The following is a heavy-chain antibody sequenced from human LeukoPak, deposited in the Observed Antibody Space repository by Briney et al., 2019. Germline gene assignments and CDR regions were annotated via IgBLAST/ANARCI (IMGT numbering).Heavy chain of an antibody. CDR1: GGSISSSSYY. V-gene: IGHV4-39*07. CDR3: ARAVFRCSGGSCYGGWFDP. CDR2: IYYSGST. D-gene: IGHD2-15*01. Sequence: SETLSLTCTVSGGSISSSSYYWGWIRQPPGKGLEWIGSIYYSGSTYYNPSLKSRVTISVDTSKNQFSLKLSSVTAADTAVYYCARAVFRCSGGSCYGGWFDPWGQGTLVTVSS. J-gene: IGHJ5*02.